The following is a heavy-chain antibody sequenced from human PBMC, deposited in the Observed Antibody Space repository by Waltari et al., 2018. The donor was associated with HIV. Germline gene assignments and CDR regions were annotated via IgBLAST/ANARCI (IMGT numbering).Heavy chain of an antibody. D-gene: IGHD2-21*02. CDR1: GGSISSTYHY. J-gene: IGHJ4*02. Sequence: QLQLQESGPGLVKPSETLSLTCTVSGGSISSTYHYWVWIRQPPGKGLEWIGSIYYSGSTYYNPSLKSRVTISVDTSKNQFSLKLSSVTAADTTVYYCARLEGLRGGDLIDSWGQGTLVTVSS. CDR2: IYYSGST. CDR3: ARLEGLRGGDLIDS. V-gene: IGHV4-39*01.